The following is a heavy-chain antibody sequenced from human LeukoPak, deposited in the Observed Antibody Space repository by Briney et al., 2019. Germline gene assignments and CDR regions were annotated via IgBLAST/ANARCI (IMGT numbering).Heavy chain of an antibody. CDR2: ISRSGTST. V-gene: IGHV3-23*01. CDR1: GFTFSNYA. J-gene: IGHJ4*02. Sequence: GGSLRLTCAASGFTFSNYAMSWVRQAPGKGLEWVSGISRSGTSTYYADSVKGRFTISRDNSKNTLYLQMNSLRAEDTAVYYCASRNYYDSSGYYYYYFDYWGQGILVTVSS. CDR3: ASRNYYDSSGYYYYYFDY. D-gene: IGHD3-22*01.